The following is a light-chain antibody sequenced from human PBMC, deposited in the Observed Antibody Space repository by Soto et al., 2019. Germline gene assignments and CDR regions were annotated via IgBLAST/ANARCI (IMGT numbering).Light chain of an antibody. CDR2: EGS. J-gene: IGLJ1*01. Sequence: ALTQPASVSGSPGQSITISCTGTSSDVGSYNLVSWYQQHPGKAPKLMIYEGSKRPSGVSNRFSGSKSGNTASLTISGLQAEDEADYYCCSYAGSSTNYVFGTGTKVTVL. V-gene: IGLV2-23*01. CDR1: SSDVGSYNL. CDR3: CSYAGSSTNYV.